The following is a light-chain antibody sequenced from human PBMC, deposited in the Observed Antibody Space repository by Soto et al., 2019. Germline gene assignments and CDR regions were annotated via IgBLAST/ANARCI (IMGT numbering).Light chain of an antibody. J-gene: IGKJ4*01. V-gene: IGKV1-5*03. CDR3: LQYNSYPLT. Sequence: DIQMTQSPSTLSASVGDRVTITCRASQSISSWLAWYQQKPGKAPKLLIYKASSLESGVPSRFSGSGSGTEFTLTISSLQPDDFATYFSLQYNSYPLTFGGGTKVQIK. CDR2: KAS. CDR1: QSISSW.